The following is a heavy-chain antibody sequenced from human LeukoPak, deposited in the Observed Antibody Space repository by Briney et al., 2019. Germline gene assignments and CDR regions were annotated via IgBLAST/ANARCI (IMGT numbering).Heavy chain of an antibody. CDR2: ILYSGST. Sequence: SETLSLTCTVSGGSISNYYWSWIRQPPGKGLEWIGYILYSGSTNYNPSLKSRVTMSLDTSKSHFSLKLSSVTAADTAVYYCARGASPDFWGQGTLVTVSS. J-gene: IGHJ4*02. CDR3: ARGASPDF. CDR1: GGSISNYY. V-gene: IGHV4-59*01.